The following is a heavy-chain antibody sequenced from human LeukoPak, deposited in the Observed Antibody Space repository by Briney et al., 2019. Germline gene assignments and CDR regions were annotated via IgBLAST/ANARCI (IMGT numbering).Heavy chain of an antibody. CDR2: IRSKDYGGTT. Sequence: GRSLRLSCTASGFTFGDYAMSWFRQAPGKGLEWVGFIRSKDYGGTTEYAASVKGRFTISRDDSKRIDYLQMNSRKTEDTAVYYCTRDRPAAKSFDYWGQGTLVTVSS. D-gene: IGHD2-2*01. J-gene: IGHJ4*02. CDR1: GFTFGDYA. CDR3: TRDRPAAKSFDY. V-gene: IGHV3-49*03.